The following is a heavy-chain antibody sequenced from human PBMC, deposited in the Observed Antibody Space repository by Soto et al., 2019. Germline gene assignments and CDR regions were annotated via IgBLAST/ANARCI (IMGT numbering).Heavy chain of an antibody. CDR2: IYHGGGT. D-gene: IGHD3-3*01. V-gene: IGHV4-4*02. J-gene: IGHJ4*02. CDR3: ATGNVDSMLES. CDR1: GGSISSRDW. Sequence: PSETLSLTCSVSGGSISSRDWWTGVRQAPGKGLEWIGKIYHGGGTNFSPSLRGRVNISIDKSRKFFSLTLNSVTAADTAIYFCATGNVDSMLESWGRGTLVTVS.